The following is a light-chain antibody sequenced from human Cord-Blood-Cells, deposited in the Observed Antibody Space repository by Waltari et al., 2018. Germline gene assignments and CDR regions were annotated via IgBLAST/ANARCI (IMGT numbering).Light chain of an antibody. J-gene: IGLJ2*01. CDR3: SSYTSSSTPV. CDR2: DVS. CDR1: SSYVGASNH. Sequence: SALTQPPSVPGSPGPSLTFSCTRTSSYVGASNHGTWSQQHPGKAPKLMIYDVSHRHSGVSNRFSGSKSGNTASLTISGVQAEDEADYYCSSYTSSSTPVFGGGTKLTVL. V-gene: IGLV2-14*01.